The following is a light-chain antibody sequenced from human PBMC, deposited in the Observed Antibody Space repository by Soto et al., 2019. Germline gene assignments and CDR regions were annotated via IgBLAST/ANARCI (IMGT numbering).Light chain of an antibody. CDR2: DAS. Sequence: DIQMTQSPSSLSASVGDRVTITCQASQGINNYLNWYQQKSGKPPKLLIYDASNLEAGVPSRFSGSGSGTDFILTISSLQAEDVAVYYCQQYCSTPLTFGGGTKVEIK. CDR1: QGINNY. V-gene: IGKV1-33*01. J-gene: IGKJ4*01. CDR3: QQYCSTPLT.